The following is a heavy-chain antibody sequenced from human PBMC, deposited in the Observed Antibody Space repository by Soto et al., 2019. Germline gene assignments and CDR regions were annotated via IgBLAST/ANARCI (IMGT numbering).Heavy chain of an antibody. D-gene: IGHD2-15*01. CDR1: GGSMSSYY. CDR2: ISYSGST. Sequence: ETLSLTCTVSGGSMSSYYWTWLRQSPGRGLEWIGYISYSGSTYYNPSLKSRVTISADTSKNQFSLRMNSMIAADTAVYYCARADPDASVGYWGQGTLVTV. J-gene: IGHJ4*02. V-gene: IGHV4-59*01. CDR3: ARADPDASVGY.